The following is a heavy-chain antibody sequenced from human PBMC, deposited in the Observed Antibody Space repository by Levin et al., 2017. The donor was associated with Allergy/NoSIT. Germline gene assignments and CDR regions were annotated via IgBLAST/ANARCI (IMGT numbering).Heavy chain of an antibody. Sequence: GESLKISCKASDYTFTAYYVHWVRQAPGQGLEWMGWINPTSGDTTYARNFQGRVTLTRDTSISTAYMELSRLTSDDTAVYYCARERGTVAWGLSYGMDFWGQGTTVTVSS. CDR2: INPTSGDT. CDR3: ARERGTVAWGLSYGMDF. CDR1: DYTFTAYY. V-gene: IGHV1-2*02. D-gene: IGHD3-16*01. J-gene: IGHJ6*02.